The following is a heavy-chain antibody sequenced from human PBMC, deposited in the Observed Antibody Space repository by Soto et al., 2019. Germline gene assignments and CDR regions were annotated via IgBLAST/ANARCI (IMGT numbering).Heavy chain of an antibody. Sequence: ASVKVSCKASGYTFTSYYMHWVRQAPGQGLEWMGIINPSGGSTSYAQKFQGRVTMTRDTSTSTVYMELSSLRSEDTAVYYCARLMPYYYDSSGYYLAIDYWGQGTLVTVSS. CDR2: INPSGGST. D-gene: IGHD3-22*01. V-gene: IGHV1-46*01. J-gene: IGHJ4*02. CDR1: GYTFTSYY. CDR3: ARLMPYYYDSSGYYLAIDY.